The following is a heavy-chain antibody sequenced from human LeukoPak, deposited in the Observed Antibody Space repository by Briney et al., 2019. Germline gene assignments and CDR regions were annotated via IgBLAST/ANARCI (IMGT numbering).Heavy chain of an antibody. CDR2: ISGGGGST. V-gene: IGHV3-23*01. D-gene: IGHD5-24*01. Sequence: PGGSLRLSCAASGFTFSSYAMHWVRQAPGKGLEWVSAISGGGGSTYYADSVKGRFTISRDNSKNTLYLQMNSLRAEDTAVYYCAYLEMATIYWGQGTLVTVSS. J-gene: IGHJ4*02. CDR3: AYLEMATIY. CDR1: GFTFSSYA.